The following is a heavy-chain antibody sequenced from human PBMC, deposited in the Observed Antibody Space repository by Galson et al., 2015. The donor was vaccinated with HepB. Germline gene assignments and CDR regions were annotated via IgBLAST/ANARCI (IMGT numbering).Heavy chain of an antibody. D-gene: IGHD2-15*01. Sequence: SETLSLTCTVSGGSISSSSYYWGWIRQPPGKGLEWIGSIYYSGSTYYNPSLKSRVTISVDTSKNQFSLKLSSVTAADTAVYYCARHRPTVVGAYFDYWGQGTLVTVSS. CDR3: ARHRPTVVGAYFDY. CDR1: GGSISSSSYY. CDR2: IYYSGST. J-gene: IGHJ4*02. V-gene: IGHV4-39*01.